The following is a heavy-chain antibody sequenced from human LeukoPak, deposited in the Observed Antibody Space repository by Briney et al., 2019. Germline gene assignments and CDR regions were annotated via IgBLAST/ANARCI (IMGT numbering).Heavy chain of an antibody. D-gene: IGHD2-8*02. CDR2: IGTAGDT. V-gene: IGHV3-13*04. CDR3: ARGRGWGTFDI. J-gene: IGHJ3*02. Sequence: AGGSLRLSCAASGFTFSSYDMHWVRQGTGKGLEWVSAIGTAGDTYSPGSVKGRFTTSRENAKNSLYLQMNSLRVGNTAVYYCARGRGWGTFDIWGQGTMVTASS. CDR1: GFTFSSYD.